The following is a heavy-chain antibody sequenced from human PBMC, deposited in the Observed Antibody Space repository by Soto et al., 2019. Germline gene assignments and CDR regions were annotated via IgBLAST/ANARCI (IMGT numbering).Heavy chain of an antibody. V-gene: IGHV4-59*02. CDR2: VYSSGRT. CDR3: AGSPTAVVALNI. D-gene: IGHD2-15*01. J-gene: IGHJ4*02. Sequence: SETLSLTCTVSGGSVSSYSWTWVRQPPGKGLEWIGYVYSSGRTHYTPSLKSRVTISLDTSKNQFSLKLTSVSAADTAMYFCAGSPTAVVALNIWGQGTLVTVSS. CDR1: GGSVSSYS.